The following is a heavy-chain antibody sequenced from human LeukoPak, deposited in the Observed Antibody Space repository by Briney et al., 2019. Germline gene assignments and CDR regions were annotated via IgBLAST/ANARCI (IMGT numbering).Heavy chain of an antibody. Sequence: GGSLRLSCAASGFTFSSYSMNWVRQAPGKGLEWVSSISSSSSYIYYADSVKGRFTISRDNAKNSLYLQMNSLRTEDTALYYCVKNTNLRDWNYLLYFGYWGQGTLVTVSS. V-gene: IGHV3-21*04. CDR3: VKNTNLRDWNYLLYFGY. CDR2: ISSSSSYI. D-gene: IGHD1-7*01. J-gene: IGHJ4*02. CDR1: GFTFSSYS.